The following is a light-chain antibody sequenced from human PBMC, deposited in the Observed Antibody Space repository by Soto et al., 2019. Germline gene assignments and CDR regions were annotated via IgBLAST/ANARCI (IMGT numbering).Light chain of an antibody. V-gene: IGKV3-20*01. CDR3: HHYGASPQT. J-gene: IGKJ1*01. Sequence: EIGLTQSPGTLSLSPGERATLSSRPSQSLGSYYLAWYQHKPDQAPRLLVYGVSRRVTGIPDRFTGSGSGTDFTLTISRLEPEDLAVYFCHHYGASPQTSGKGTKVDI. CDR1: QSLGSYY. CDR2: GVS.